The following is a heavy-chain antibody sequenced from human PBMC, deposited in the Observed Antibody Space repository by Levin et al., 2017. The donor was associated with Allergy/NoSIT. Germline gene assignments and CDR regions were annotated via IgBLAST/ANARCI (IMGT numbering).Heavy chain of an antibody. J-gene: IGHJ6*02. CDR2: IYYSGST. CDR1: GGSVSSGSYY. CDR3: ARLGVRAMDV. D-gene: IGHD3-10*01. Sequence: SCTVSGGSVSSGSYYWSWIRQPPGKGLEWIGYIYYSGSTNYNPSLKSRVTISVDTSKNQFSLKLSSVTAADTAVYYCARLGVRAMDVWGQGTTVTVSS. V-gene: IGHV4-61*01.